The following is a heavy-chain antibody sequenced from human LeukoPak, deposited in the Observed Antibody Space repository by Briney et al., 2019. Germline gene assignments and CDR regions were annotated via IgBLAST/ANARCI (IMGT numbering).Heavy chain of an antibody. V-gene: IGHV3-7*01. CDR1: GFTFSSYW. J-gene: IGHJ4*02. D-gene: IGHD3-3*01. Sequence: PGGSLRLSCAASGFTFSSYWMSWVRQAPGKGLEWVANIKQDGSEKYYVDSVKGRFTISRDNAKNSLYLQMNSLRAEDTAVYYCARPLLRFLEWPEEIDYWGQGTLVTVSS. CDR2: IKQDGSEK. CDR3: ARPLLRFLEWPEEIDY.